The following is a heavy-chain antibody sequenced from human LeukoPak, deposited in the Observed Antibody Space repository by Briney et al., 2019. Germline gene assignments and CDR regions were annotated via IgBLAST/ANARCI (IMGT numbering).Heavy chain of an antibody. Sequence: GGSLRLSCAASGFTFSSYSMNWVRQAPGKGLEWVSYISSSGSTIYYADSVKGRFTISRDNAKNSLYLQMNSLRAEDTAVYYCARDKYYGSGTKNDYWGQGTLVTVSS. CDR1: GFTFSSYS. V-gene: IGHV3-48*04. CDR3: ARDKYYGSGTKNDY. J-gene: IGHJ4*02. D-gene: IGHD3-10*01. CDR2: ISSSGSTI.